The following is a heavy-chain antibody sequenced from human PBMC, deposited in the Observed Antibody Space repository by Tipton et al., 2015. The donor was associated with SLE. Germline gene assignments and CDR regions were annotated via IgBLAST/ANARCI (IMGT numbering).Heavy chain of an antibody. CDR3: ASPPHDSSGFHYMDV. CDR1: GDSIRSSNW. V-gene: IGHV4-30-4*01. J-gene: IGHJ6*03. D-gene: IGHD3-22*01. CDR2: IYYSGST. Sequence: LRFSCAVSGDSIRSSNWWSWVRQPPGKGLEWIGYIYYSGSTYYNPSLKSRVTISIDTSKNQFSLKLTSVTAADTAVYYCASPPHDSSGFHYMDVWGKGTTVTVSS.